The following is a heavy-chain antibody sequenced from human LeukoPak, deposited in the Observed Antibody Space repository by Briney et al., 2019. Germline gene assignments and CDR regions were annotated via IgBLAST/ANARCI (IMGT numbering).Heavy chain of an antibody. V-gene: IGHV1-2*02. CDR3: ARTRTGKPDF. Sequence: ASVKVPCKASGYTFIVHYIHWVRQAPGQGLEWMGWVNPSSGGTNYAQKFQDRVTMTRDTSINTAYMELSSLRSDDTAVYYRARTRTGKPDFWGQGTLVTVSS. CDR2: VNPSSGGT. J-gene: IGHJ4*02. CDR1: GYTFIVHY. D-gene: IGHD1-14*01.